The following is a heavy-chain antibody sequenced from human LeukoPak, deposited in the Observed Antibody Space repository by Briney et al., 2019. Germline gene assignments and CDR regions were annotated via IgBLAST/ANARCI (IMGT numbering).Heavy chain of an antibody. J-gene: IGHJ6*02. Sequence: GGSLRLSCAASGFTFSDYYMSWIRQAPGKGLEWVSYISSSGSTIYYADSVKGRFTISRDNAKNSLYLQMNSLRAEDTAVYYCARGLRFLEWFYYYYGMDVWGQGTTVTVSS. V-gene: IGHV3-11*04. CDR1: GFTFSDYY. D-gene: IGHD3-3*01. CDR3: ARGLRFLEWFYYYYGMDV. CDR2: ISSSGSTI.